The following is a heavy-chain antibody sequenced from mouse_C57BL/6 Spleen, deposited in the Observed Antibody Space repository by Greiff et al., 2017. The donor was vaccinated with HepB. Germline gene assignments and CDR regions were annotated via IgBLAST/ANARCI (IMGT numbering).Heavy chain of an antibody. J-gene: IGHJ4*01. D-gene: IGHD2-3*01. V-gene: IGHV5-17*01. CDR1: GFTFSDYG. Sequence: EVQRVESGGGLVKPGGSLKLSCAASGFTFSDYGMHWVRQAPEKGLEWVAYISSGSSTIYYADTVKGRFTISRDNAKNTLFLQMTSLRSEDTAMYYCARRGYDGYYGYAMDYWGQGTSVTVSS. CDR3: ARRGYDGYYGYAMDY. CDR2: ISSGSSTI.